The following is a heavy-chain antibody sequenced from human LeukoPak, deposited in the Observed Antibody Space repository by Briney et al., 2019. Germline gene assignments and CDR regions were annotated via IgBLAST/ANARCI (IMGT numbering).Heavy chain of an antibody. J-gene: IGHJ6*03. V-gene: IGHV4-61*01. CDR1: GGSISSSSYY. D-gene: IGHD4-11*01. CDR3: AREIPVTTFWSRNYMDV. Sequence: SETLSLTCNVSGGSISSSSYYWSWIRQPPGKGLEWIGNIYYSGSTNYNPSLKSRVTISVDTSENQFSLKLNSVTAADTAVYYCAREIPVTTFWSRNYMDVWGKGTTVTVSS. CDR2: IYYSGST.